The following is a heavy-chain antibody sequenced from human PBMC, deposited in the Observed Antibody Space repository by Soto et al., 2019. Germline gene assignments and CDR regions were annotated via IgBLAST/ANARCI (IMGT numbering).Heavy chain of an antibody. CDR3: ARSNHYYGSGSYFGY. CDR1: GFTFSSYA. V-gene: IGHV3-64*01. CDR2: ISSNGGST. D-gene: IGHD3-10*01. Sequence: PGGSLRLSCAASGFTFSSYAMHWVRQAPGKGLEYVSAISSNGGSTYYANSVKGRFTISRDNSKNTLYLQMGSLRAEDMAVYYCARSNHYYGSGSYFGYWGQGTLVTVSS. J-gene: IGHJ4*02.